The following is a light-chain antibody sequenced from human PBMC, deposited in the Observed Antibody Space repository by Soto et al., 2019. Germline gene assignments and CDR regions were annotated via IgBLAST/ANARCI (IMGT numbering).Light chain of an antibody. J-gene: IGLJ3*02. V-gene: IGLV6-57*03. CDR1: SGSIASNY. CDR3: QSYDSSNQV. CDR2: EDN. Sequence: NFILTQPHSVSESPGKTVTISCTRSSGSIASNYVQWYRQRPGSAPTTVIYEDNQRPSGVPDRFSGSIDSSSNSASLTISGLKTEDEADYYCQSYDSSNQVFGGGTKLTVL.